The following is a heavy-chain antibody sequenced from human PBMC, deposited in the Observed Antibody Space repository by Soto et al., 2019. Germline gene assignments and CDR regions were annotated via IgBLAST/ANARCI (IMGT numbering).Heavy chain of an antibody. CDR1: GGSISSSSYY. CDR3: ARKGYYGSGSYRLRLNSFDP. CDR2: IYYSGST. V-gene: IGHV4-39*01. Sequence: PSETLSLTCTVSGGSISSSSYYWGWIRQPPGKGLEWIGSIYYSGSTYYNPSLKSRVTISVDTSKNQFSLKLSSVTAADTAVYYCARKGYYGSGSYRLRLNSFDPWGQGTLVTVSS. D-gene: IGHD3-10*01. J-gene: IGHJ5*02.